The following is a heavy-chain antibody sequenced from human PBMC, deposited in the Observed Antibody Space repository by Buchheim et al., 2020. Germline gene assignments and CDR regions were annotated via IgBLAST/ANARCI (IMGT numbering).Heavy chain of an antibody. D-gene: IGHD1-26*01. CDR1: GFTFSNYV. J-gene: IGHJ4*02. CDR3: ARDRNSGSYYDY. Sequence: EVQLLESGGGLVQPGGSLRLSCVASGFTFSNYVMNWVRQAPGKGLEWISYISSRGITIDYADSVKGRFTISRDNAKNSLYLQMNSLRAEDTAVYYCARDRNSGSYYDYWGQGTL. CDR2: ISSRGITI. V-gene: IGHV3-48*04.